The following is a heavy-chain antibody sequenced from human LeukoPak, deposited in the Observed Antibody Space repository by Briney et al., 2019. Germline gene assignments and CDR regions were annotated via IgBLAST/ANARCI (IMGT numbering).Heavy chain of an antibody. Sequence: ASVKVSCKASGYTFTDYYMNWVRQAPGHGLKCLGWINPNSVGINYAQKFQDRVTMTRDTSINTAYMELSRLSSDDTAIYYCARDSQPTARGGVVVAAVPDYYMDVWGKGTTVTVSS. D-gene: IGHD2-15*01. J-gene: IGHJ6*03. CDR2: INPNSVGI. CDR1: GYTFTDYY. CDR3: ARDSQPTARGGVVVAAVPDYYMDV. V-gene: IGHV1-2*02.